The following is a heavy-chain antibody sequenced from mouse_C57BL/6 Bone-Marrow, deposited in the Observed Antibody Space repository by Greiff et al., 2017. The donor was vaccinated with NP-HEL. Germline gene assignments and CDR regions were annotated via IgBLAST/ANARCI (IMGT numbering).Heavy chain of an antibody. CDR1: GYTFTSYG. CDR3: ARMVRQLRHVAMDY. Sequence: QVQLQQSGAELARPGASVKLSCKASGYTFTSYGISWVKQSTGQGLEWIGEIYPRSGNTYYNEKFKGKSTLTADKSSSTAYMELRCLTSEDSAVYFCARMVRQLRHVAMDYWGQGTSVTVSS. CDR2: IYPRSGNT. V-gene: IGHV1-81*01. D-gene: IGHD3-2*02. J-gene: IGHJ4*01.